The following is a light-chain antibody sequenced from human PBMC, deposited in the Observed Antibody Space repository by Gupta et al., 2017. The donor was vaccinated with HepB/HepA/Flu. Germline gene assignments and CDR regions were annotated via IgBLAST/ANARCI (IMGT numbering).Light chain of an antibody. J-gene: IGKJ3*01. CDR1: QSISSW. CDR2: KAS. V-gene: IGKV1-5*03. Sequence: DIQMTRSPSTLSASVGDRVTITCRASQSISSWLAWYQQKPGKAPKLLIYKASSLESGVPSRFSGSGSGTEFTLTISSLQPDDFATYYCQQYNSYSPITFGPGTKVDIK. CDR3: QQYNSYSPIT.